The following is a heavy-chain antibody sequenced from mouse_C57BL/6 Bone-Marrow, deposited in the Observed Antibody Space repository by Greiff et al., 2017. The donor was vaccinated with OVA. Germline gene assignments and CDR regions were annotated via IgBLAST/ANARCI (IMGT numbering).Heavy chain of an antibody. Sequence: KESCKASGYTFTSYWMHWVKQRPGQGLAWIGNINPSNGGTNYNEKFKSKATLTVDKSSSTAYMQLSSLTSEDSAVYYCARGYYGSSYGEYYFDYWGQGTTLTVSS. V-gene: IGHV1-53*01. CDR2: INPSNGGT. J-gene: IGHJ2*01. D-gene: IGHD1-1*01. CDR1: GYTFTSYW. CDR3: ARGYYGSSYGEYYFDY.